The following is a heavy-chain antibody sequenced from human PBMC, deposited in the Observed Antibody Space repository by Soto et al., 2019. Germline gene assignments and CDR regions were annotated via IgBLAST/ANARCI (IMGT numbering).Heavy chain of an antibody. J-gene: IGHJ5*02. D-gene: IGHD6-13*01. V-gene: IGHV1-18*04. CDR2: ISAYNGNT. CDR3: ARLIAPAGCPFDP. Sequence: ASVKVSCKASGYTFTSYGISWVRQAPGQGLEGMGWISAYNGNTNYAQKLKGRATMTTDTSTSTAYMELRSLRSDDTHVYYCARLIAPAGCPFDPWGQGPLATVSS. CDR1: GYTFTSYG.